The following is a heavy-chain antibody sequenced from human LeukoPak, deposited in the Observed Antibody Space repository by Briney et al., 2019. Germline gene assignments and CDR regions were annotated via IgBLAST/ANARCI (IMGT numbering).Heavy chain of an antibody. CDR1: GFTFSSYG. J-gene: IGHJ4*02. CDR2: FSGSGGST. CDR3: AKDTYYYGSGSPQFDY. Sequence: GGSLRLSCAASGFTFSSYGMHWVRQAPGKGLECISGFSGSGGSTYYADSVKGRFTISRDNSKNTLYLRMNSLRAEDTAVYYCAKDTYYYGSGSPQFDYWGQGTLVTVSS. V-gene: IGHV3-23*01. D-gene: IGHD3-10*01.